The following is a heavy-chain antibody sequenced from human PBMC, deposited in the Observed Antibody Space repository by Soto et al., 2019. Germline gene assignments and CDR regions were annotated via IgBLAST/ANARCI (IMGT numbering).Heavy chain of an antibody. J-gene: IGHJ4*02. D-gene: IGHD2-21*01. Sequence: GESLKISCRGSGYSFTRYWIGWVRQMPGKGLEWMGIIYPGDSDTRYSPSFQGQVTISADKSISTAYLQWSSLKASDTAMYYCARGVVAPYPGFDYWGQGTLVTVSS. CDR3: ARGVVAPYPGFDY. V-gene: IGHV5-51*01. CDR2: IYPGDSDT. CDR1: GYSFTRYW.